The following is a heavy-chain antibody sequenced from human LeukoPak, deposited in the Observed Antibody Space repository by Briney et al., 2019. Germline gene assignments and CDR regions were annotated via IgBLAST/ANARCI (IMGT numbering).Heavy chain of an antibody. CDR3: ARSSRGIVNAFDI. Sequence: SETLSLTCAVYGGSFSGYYWSWIRQPPGKGLEWIGEINHSGSTNYNPSLKSRVTISVDTSKNQFSLKLSSVTAADTAVYYCARSSRGIVNAFDIWGQGTMVTVSS. CDR2: INHSGST. D-gene: IGHD1-26*01. J-gene: IGHJ3*02. CDR1: GGSFSGYY. V-gene: IGHV4-34*01.